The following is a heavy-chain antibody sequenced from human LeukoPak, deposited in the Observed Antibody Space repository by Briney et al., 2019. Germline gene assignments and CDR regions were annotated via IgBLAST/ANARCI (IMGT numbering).Heavy chain of an antibody. CDR2: ISVYNGNT. V-gene: IGHV1-18*01. D-gene: IGHD3-22*01. CDR3: ARDINGYYYDSHGYYPTDL. Sequence: ASVKVSCKASGYIFTSYGISWVRQAPGQGLEWMGLISVYNGNTNYPQMLQGRVTMTTDTSTTTAYMELRSLRSDDTAVYYCARDINGYYYDSHGYYPTDLWGQGTLVTVSS. J-gene: IGHJ5*02. CDR1: GYIFTSYG.